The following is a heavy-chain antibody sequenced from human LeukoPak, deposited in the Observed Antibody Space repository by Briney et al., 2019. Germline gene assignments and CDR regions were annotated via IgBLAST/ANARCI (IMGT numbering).Heavy chain of an antibody. J-gene: IGHJ6*03. D-gene: IGHD3-3*01. CDR3: AKGAYGFWSGYYSPPYYYYMDV. Sequence: GGSLRLSCAASGFTFRSYAMSCVRQAPGKRREWVSAIYGSGGITYYADSGKGRFTLSRDNSKNTLYLQMTSLRAEDTAVYYCAKGAYGFWSGYYSPPYYYYMDVWGKGTTVTVPS. V-gene: IGHV3-23*01. CDR1: GFTFRSYA. CDR2: IYGSGGIT.